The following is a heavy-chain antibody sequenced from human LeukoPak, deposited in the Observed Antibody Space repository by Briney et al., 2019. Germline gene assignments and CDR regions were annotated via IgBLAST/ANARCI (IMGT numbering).Heavy chain of an antibody. Sequence: ASVKVFCKASGDSFGTYGITWVRQAPGEGLEWMGGFNPTFGSAQYAQKFQGRVTITMDVSARTVYMELSSLRSEDTTIYYCARDFGSGVFDPWGQGTLVTVSS. J-gene: IGHJ5*02. V-gene: IGHV1-69*05. CDR2: FNPTFGSA. D-gene: IGHD3-10*01. CDR1: GDSFGTYG. CDR3: ARDFGSGVFDP.